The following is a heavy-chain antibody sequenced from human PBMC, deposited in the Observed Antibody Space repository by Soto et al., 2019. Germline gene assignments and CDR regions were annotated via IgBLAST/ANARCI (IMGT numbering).Heavy chain of an antibody. J-gene: IGHJ4*02. V-gene: IGHV2-5*02. Sequence: QITLKESGPTLVKPTPTLTLTCTFSGFSLTTSEVGVGWIRQPPGKALEWLALIYWDDDERYNPSLENRLIITKDTSKNQVVLSMTNMDPVDTATYYCAHRRRGSGSYSLDYGGQGTRVSASS. CDR2: IYWDDDE. D-gene: IGHD3-10*01. CDR3: AHRRRGSGSYSLDY. CDR1: GFSLTTSEVG.